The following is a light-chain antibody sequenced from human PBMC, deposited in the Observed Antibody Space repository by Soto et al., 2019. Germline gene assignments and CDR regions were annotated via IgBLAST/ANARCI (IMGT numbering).Light chain of an antibody. CDR1: QSISSW. V-gene: IGKV1-5*03. CDR3: QQYNSHLNT. Sequence: DIQMTQSPSTLSASVGDRVTITCRASQSISSWLAWYQQKPGKPPKLLIYKASSLESGVSSRFSGSGSGTAFTLTISSLQPDDFATYYCQQYNSHLNTFGQGTKLEIK. J-gene: IGKJ2*01. CDR2: KAS.